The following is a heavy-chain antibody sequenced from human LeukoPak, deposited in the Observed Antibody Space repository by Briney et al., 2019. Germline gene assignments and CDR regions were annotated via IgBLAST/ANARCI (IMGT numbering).Heavy chain of an antibody. Sequence: ASVKVSCKASGYTFTSYGISWVRQAPGQGLEWMGWISAYNGNTNYAQKLQGRVTMTTDTSTSTAYMELRSLRSDDTAVYYCARLGLRYFDWRVDAFDIWGQGTMVTVSS. CDR1: GYTFTSYG. CDR3: ARLGLRYFDWRVDAFDI. D-gene: IGHD3-9*01. J-gene: IGHJ3*02. CDR2: ISAYNGNT. V-gene: IGHV1-18*01.